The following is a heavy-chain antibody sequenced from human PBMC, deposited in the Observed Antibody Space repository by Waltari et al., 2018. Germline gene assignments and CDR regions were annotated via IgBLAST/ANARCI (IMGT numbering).Heavy chain of an antibody. CDR2: IIPIFGTA. V-gene: IGHV1-69*12. J-gene: IGHJ5*02. Sequence: QVQLVQSGAEVNKPGPSATVSCTASGVTFSSSATRWLRQAPGQGLGWMGGIIPIFGTANYAQKFQGRVTITADESTSTAYMELSSLRSEDTAVYYCARGPIAARNNWFDPWGQGTLVTVSS. CDR1: GVTFSSSA. CDR3: ARGPIAARNNWFDP. D-gene: IGHD6-6*01.